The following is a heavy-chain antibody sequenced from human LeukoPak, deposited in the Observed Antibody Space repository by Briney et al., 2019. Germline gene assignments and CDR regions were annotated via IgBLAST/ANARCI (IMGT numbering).Heavy chain of an antibody. Sequence: PGGSLRLSCAASGFTFRSYAMTWVRQAPGKGLEWVSEISGSGSTYYADSVRGRFTISRDNSKNTLYLQMNSLRAEDTAVYYCPQSKHWPALDYWGQGTLVTVSS. J-gene: IGHJ4*02. CDR2: ISGSGST. CDR3: PQSKHWPALDY. CDR1: GFTFRSYA. D-gene: IGHD1-1*01. V-gene: IGHV3-23*01.